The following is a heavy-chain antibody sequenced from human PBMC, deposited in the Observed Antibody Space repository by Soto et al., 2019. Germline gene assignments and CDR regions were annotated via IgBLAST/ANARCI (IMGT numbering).Heavy chain of an antibody. V-gene: IGHV1-69*13. D-gene: IGHD3-10*01. J-gene: IGHJ4*02. CDR2: IIPIFGTA. Sequence: SVKVSCKASGGTFSSYAISWVRQAPGQGLEWMGGIIPIFGTANYEQKFQGRVTITADESTSTAYMEMRRLRSEDTAVYYCARGRPRLFGEFDYWGQGTMVTLSS. CDR1: GGTFSSYA. CDR3: ARGRPRLFGEFDY.